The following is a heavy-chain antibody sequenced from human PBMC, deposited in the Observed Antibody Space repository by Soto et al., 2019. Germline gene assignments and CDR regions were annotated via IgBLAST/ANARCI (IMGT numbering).Heavy chain of an antibody. V-gene: IGHV1-69*13. J-gene: IGHJ6*02. D-gene: IGHD2-21*02. Sequence: SVKVSCKASGGTFSSCAISWVRQAPGQGLEWMGGIIPIFGTVNYAQKFQGRVTITADESTSTAYMELSSLRSEDTAVYYCARSSHIVVVTAIEGGHYYYYGMDVWGQGTTVTVSS. CDR1: GGTFSSCA. CDR3: ARSSHIVVVTAIEGGHYYYYGMDV. CDR2: IIPIFGTV.